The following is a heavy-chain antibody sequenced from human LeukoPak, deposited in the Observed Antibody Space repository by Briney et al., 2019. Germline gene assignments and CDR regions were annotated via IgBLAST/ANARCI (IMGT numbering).Heavy chain of an antibody. CDR1: GFTFSSYA. J-gene: IGHJ4*02. CDR3: AKDNGMGDCDY. D-gene: IGHD5-24*01. CDR2: ISGDGGST. Sequence: PGGSLRLSCAASGFTFSSYAMNWVRQAPGKGLEWVSLISGDGGSTYYADSVKGRFTISRDNSKNSLYLQMNSLRTEDTALYYCAKDNGMGDCDYWGQGTLVTVSS. V-gene: IGHV3-43*02.